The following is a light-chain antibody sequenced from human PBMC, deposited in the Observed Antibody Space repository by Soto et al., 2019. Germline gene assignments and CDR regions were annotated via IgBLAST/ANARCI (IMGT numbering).Light chain of an antibody. J-gene: IGLJ2*01. V-gene: IGLV1-47*01. CDR3: AAGYDSLE. CDR2: KNN. CDR1: SSNIGSDY. Sequence: QSVLTQPPSASGTPGQRVTISCSGSSSNIGSDYVYWYQQLPGAAPKLLIYKNNQRPSGVPDRFSGSKSDTSASLAISGLRSEDEADYYCAAGYDSLEFGGGTKLTVL.